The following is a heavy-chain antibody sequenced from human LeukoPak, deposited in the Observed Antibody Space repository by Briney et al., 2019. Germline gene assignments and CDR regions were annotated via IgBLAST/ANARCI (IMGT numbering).Heavy chain of an antibody. CDR2: INPNSGGT. CDR3: ARDSVVATIHYYYGMDV. Sequence: ASVKVSCKASGYTFTGYYMHWVRQAPGQGHEWMGWINPNSGGTNYAQKFQGWVTMTRDTSISTAYMELSRLRSDDTAVYYCARDSVVATIHYYYGMDVWGQGTRVTVSS. CDR1: GYTFTGYY. J-gene: IGHJ6*02. D-gene: IGHD5-12*01. V-gene: IGHV1-2*04.